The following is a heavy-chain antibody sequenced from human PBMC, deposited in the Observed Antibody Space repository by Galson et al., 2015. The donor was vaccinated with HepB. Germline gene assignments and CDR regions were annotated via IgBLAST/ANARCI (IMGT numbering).Heavy chain of an antibody. CDR3: TRHNYDFWSGPFDP. CDR1: GFTFSGSA. V-gene: IGHV3-73*01. Sequence: SLRLSCAASGFTFSGSAMHWVRQASGKGLEWVGRIRSKANSYATAYAASVKGRFTISRDDSKNTAYLQMNSLKTEDTAVYYGTRHNYDFWSGPFDPWGQGTLVTVSS. J-gene: IGHJ5*02. CDR2: IRSKANSYAT. D-gene: IGHD3-3*01.